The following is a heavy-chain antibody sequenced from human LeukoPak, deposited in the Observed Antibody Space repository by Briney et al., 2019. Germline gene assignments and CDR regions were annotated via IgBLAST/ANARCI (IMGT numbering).Heavy chain of an antibody. D-gene: IGHD3-22*01. Sequence: GGSLRLSCAASRFTSSSYSMSWVRQAPGKGLEWVSSISSSSSYIYYADSVKGRFTISRDNAKKSLYLQMNSLRAEDTAVYYCAMDVRDSSVYWDAFDIWGQGTMVTVSS. CDR3: AMDVRDSSVYWDAFDI. CDR2: ISSSSSYI. V-gene: IGHV3-21*01. J-gene: IGHJ3*02. CDR1: RFTSSSYS.